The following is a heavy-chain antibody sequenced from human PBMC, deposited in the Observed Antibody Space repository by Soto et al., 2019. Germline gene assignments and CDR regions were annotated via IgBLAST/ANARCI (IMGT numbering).Heavy chain of an antibody. CDR1: GFTFSDHY. Sequence: GGSLRLSCAASGFTFSDHYMDWVRQAPGKGLEWVGRTRNKANSYTTEYAASVKGRFTISRDDSKNSLYLQMNSLKTEDTAVYYCAREPVYYYDSSGYYYYYGMDVWGQGTTVTVSS. CDR3: AREPVYYYDSSGYYYYYGMDV. J-gene: IGHJ6*02. CDR2: TRNKANSYTT. D-gene: IGHD3-22*01. V-gene: IGHV3-72*01.